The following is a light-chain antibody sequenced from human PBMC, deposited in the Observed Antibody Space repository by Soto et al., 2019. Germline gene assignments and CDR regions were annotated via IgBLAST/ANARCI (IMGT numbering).Light chain of an antibody. V-gene: IGKV1-5*03. CDR3: QQYNSYST. J-gene: IGKJ1*01. Sequence: DIQMTQSPSTLSASVGDRVTITCRASQSISSWLAWYQQKPGKAPKLLIYKASSLESGVPLRFSGSGSGTEFTLTISSPQTEDFATYYCQQYNSYSTFGQGTKVEIK. CDR2: KAS. CDR1: QSISSW.